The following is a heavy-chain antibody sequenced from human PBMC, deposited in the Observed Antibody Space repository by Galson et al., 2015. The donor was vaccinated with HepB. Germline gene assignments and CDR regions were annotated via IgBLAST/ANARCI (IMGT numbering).Heavy chain of an antibody. CDR1: GGSFSGYY. J-gene: IGHJ4*02. CDR2: INHSGST. Sequence: CAVYGGSFSGYYWSWIRQPPGKGLEWIGEINHSGSTNYNPSLKSRVTISVDTSKNQFSLKLSSVTAADTAVYYCARMAGDDSREITTFDYWGQGTLVTVSS. CDR3: ARMAGDDSREITTFDY. V-gene: IGHV4-34*01. D-gene: IGHD3-22*01.